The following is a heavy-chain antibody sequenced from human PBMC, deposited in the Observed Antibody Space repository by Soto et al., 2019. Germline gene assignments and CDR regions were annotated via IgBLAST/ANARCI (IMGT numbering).Heavy chain of an antibody. V-gene: IGHV4-4*02. Sequence: QVHLQESGPGLVAPSGTLSLTCTLSGGSVRAPDWSNSVRPPPDKGLEWIAEVHISGHSNYNPSLRSRVSVSIDSSKNQFYLNLNSVTAADTAIYYCARVRQGCSANNCYFDPWGQGTQVTISS. J-gene: IGHJ5*01. CDR2: VHISGHS. CDR3: ARVRQGCSANNCYFDP. CDR1: GGSVRAPDW. D-gene: IGHD1-1*01.